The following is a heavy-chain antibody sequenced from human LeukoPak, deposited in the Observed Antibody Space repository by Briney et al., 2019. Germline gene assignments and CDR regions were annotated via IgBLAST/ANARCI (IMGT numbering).Heavy chain of an antibody. Sequence: GGSLRLSCAASGFTFSSYSMNWVHQAPGKGLEWVSSISSSSSYIYYADSVKGRFTISRDNAKNSLYLQMNSLSAEDTAVYYCARDGGYSSSWYLGGAFDIWGQGTMVTVSS. CDR1: GFTFSSYS. V-gene: IGHV3-21*01. J-gene: IGHJ3*02. CDR2: ISSSSSYI. D-gene: IGHD6-13*01. CDR3: ARDGGYSSSWYLGGAFDI.